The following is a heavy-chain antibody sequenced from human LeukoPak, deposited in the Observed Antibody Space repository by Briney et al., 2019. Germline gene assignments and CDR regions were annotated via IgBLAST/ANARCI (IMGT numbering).Heavy chain of an antibody. J-gene: IGHJ6*04. CDR2: INSDVSST. CDR3: AIAVAGRFDV. D-gene: IGHD6-19*01. V-gene: IGHV3-74*01. CDR1: GVTFSSYW. Sequence: PGGSLRLSCAASGVTFSSYWMHWVRQAPGKGLVWVSRINSDVSSTSYADSVKGRFTISRDNGKNTLYLQMNSLRAEDTAVYYCAIAVAGRFDVWGKGTTVTVSS.